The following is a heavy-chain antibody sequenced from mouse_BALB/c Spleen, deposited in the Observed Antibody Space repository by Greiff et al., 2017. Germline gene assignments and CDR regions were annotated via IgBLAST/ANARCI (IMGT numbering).Heavy chain of an antibody. CDR1: GFTFSDYY. D-gene: IGHD2-4*01. CDR2: ISDGGSYT. V-gene: IGHV5-4*02. CDR3: ARGGRLRPLWYFDV. Sequence: DVMLVESGGGLVKPGGSLKLSCAASGFTFSDYYMYWVRQTPEKRLEWVATISDGGSYTYYPDSVKGRFTISRDNAKNNLYLQMSSLKSEDTAMYYCARGGRLRPLWYFDVWGAGTTVTVSS. J-gene: IGHJ1*01.